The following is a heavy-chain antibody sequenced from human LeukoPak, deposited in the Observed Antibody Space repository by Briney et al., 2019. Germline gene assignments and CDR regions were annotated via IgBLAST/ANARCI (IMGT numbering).Heavy chain of an antibody. CDR1: GGSISSSSYY. CDR3: AMSTVGVPAAVDY. CDR2: INHSGST. D-gene: IGHD2-2*01. J-gene: IGHJ4*02. Sequence: PSETLSLTCTVSGGSISSSSYYWGWIRQPPGKGLEWIGEINHSGSTNYNPSLKSRVTISVDTSKNQFSLKLSSVTAADTAVYYCAMSTVGVPAAVDYWGQGTLVTVSS. V-gene: IGHV4-39*07.